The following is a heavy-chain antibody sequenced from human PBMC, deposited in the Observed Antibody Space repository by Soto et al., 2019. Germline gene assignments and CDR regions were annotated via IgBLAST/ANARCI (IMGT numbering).Heavy chain of an antibody. Sequence: ASVKVSCKASGYSFTDYYMHWVRQAPGQGLEWMGWINPNSGGTNYAQKFQGRVTMTRDTSISTAYMELSRLRSDDTAVYYCARKLELRGSYYYYYDMDVWGQGTTVTVSS. D-gene: IGHD1-7*01. V-gene: IGHV1-2*02. CDR3: ARKLELRGSYYYYYDMDV. CDR2: INPNSGGT. J-gene: IGHJ6*02. CDR1: GYSFTDYY.